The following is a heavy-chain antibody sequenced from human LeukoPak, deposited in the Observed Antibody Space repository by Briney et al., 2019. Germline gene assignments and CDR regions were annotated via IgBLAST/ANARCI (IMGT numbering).Heavy chain of an antibody. D-gene: IGHD6-19*01. V-gene: IGHV3-21*01. CDR1: GFTFSRHS. CDR2: ISSSSIYI. J-gene: IGHJ4*02. Sequence: GGSLRLSCAASGFTFSRHSMNWVRQAPGKGLEWVSSISSSSIYIYYADSVKGRFTISRDNAKNSLYLQMNNLRAEDTAVYYCVAGNGWLGDYWGQGTLVTVSS. CDR3: VAGNGWLGDY.